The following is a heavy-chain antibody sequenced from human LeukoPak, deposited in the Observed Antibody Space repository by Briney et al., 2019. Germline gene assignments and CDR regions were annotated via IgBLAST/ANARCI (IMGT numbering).Heavy chain of an antibody. CDR2: ISSSGSTI. CDR1: GFTFSDYY. D-gene: IGHD6-13*01. J-gene: IGHJ4*02. Sequence: SGGSLRLSCAASGFTFSDYYMSWIRQAPGKGLEWVSHISSSGSTIYYADSVKGRFTISRDNAKNSLYLQMNSLRVEDTAIYYCARPPHIAAAGQDWGQGTLVTVSS. CDR3: ARPPHIAAAGQD. V-gene: IGHV3-11*04.